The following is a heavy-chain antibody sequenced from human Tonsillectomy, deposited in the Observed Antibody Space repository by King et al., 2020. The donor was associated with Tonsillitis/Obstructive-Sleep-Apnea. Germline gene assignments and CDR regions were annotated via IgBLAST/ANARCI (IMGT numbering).Heavy chain of an antibody. D-gene: IGHD2-15*01. V-gene: IGHV4-39*01. CDR2: FYYSGST. J-gene: IGHJ4*02. CDR1: CDSISSGNYY. CDR3: PGPGVVLGAANSPFDY. Sequence: LQLQESGPGLVKPSETLSLTCTVSCDSISSGNYYLGWIRQPPGKGLEWIGSFYYSGSTYYNPSLQSRVTISVDTSKNQFSLRLSSGTAADTAVYYCPGPGVVLGAANSPFDYWGQGTLVTVSS.